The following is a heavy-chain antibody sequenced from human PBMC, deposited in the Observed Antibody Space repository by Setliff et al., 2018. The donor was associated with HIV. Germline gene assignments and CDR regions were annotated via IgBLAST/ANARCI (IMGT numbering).Heavy chain of an antibody. D-gene: IGHD3-10*01. Sequence: ASVKVSCKASGYTFTHYGISWVRQAPGQGLEWMGWISGYNANTNYAQKFQGRVTLTTDISTTTAFMELRSLRSDDTAVYFCARGGYYTSGTWFDPWGQGTLVTVSS. CDR3: ARGGYYTSGTWFDP. CDR1: GYTFTHYG. V-gene: IGHV1-18*01. J-gene: IGHJ5*02. CDR2: ISGYNANT.